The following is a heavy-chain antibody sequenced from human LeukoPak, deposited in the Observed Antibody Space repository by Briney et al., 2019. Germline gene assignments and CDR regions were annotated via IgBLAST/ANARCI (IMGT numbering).Heavy chain of an antibody. CDR2: TYYRSKWYN. Sequence: SQTLSLTCAISGDSVSSNSAAWNWIRQSPSRGLEWLGRTYYRSKWYNDYAVSVKSRITINPDTSKNQFSLQLNSVTPEDTAVYYCARDLFYAFRHYYYYYMDVWGKGTTVTVSS. CDR1: GDSVSSNSAA. CDR3: ARDLFYAFRHYYYYYMDV. J-gene: IGHJ6*03. V-gene: IGHV6-1*01. D-gene: IGHD3-16*01.